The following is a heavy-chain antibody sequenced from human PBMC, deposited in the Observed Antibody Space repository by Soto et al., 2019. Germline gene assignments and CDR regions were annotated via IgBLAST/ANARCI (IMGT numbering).Heavy chain of an antibody. J-gene: IGHJ6*02. CDR2: ISAYNGNT. CDR3: ARDPVRYSYGRYYYYGMDV. V-gene: IGHV1-18*01. Sequence: GASVKVSCTASGYAFTSYGISWVRQAPGQGLEWMGWISAYNGNTNYAQKLQGRVTMTTDTSTSTAYMELRSLRSDDTAVYYCARDPVRYSYGRYYYYGMDVWGQGTTVIVSS. CDR1: GYAFTSYG. D-gene: IGHD5-18*01.